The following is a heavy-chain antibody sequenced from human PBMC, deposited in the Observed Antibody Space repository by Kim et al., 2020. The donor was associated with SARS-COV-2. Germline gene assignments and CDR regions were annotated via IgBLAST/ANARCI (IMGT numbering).Heavy chain of an antibody. CDR2: ISSNGGST. CDR1: GFTFSSYA. J-gene: IGHJ1*01. CDR3: VKDIFGNPMYFQH. V-gene: IGHV3-64D*06. Sequence: GGSLRLSCSASGFTFSSYAMHWVRQAPGKGLEYVSAISSNGGSTYYADSVKGRFTISRDNSKNTLYLQMSSLRAEDTAVYYCVKDIFGNPMYFQHWGQGTLVTVSS. D-gene: IGHD3-10*02.